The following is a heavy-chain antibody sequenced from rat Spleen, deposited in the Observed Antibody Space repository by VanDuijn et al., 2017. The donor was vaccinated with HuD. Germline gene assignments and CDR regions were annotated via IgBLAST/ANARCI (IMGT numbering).Heavy chain of an antibody. CDR2: IWANGIT. V-gene: IGHV2-13*01. CDR1: GFSLTTHD. CDR3: TGNIGTPYYFDY. Sequence: QVQLKESGPGLVQPSQTLSLTCTVSGFSLTTHDMHWVRQPPGKGLEWVGVIWANGITHYNPALKSRLSISGDTSKSQVFLRMNSLQTEDTAIYCCTGNIGTPYYFDYWGQGVMVTVSS. J-gene: IGHJ2*01. D-gene: IGHD1-5*01.